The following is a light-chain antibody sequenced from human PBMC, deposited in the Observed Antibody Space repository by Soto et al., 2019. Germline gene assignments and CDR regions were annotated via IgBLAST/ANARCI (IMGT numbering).Light chain of an antibody. Sequence: EIVLTQSPGTLSLSPGERATLSCRASQSVSSSYVAWYQQNTGQAPRLLIYGASSRSTGLPDRFSGSGSGTDFTLTISRLQPEDFAVYYCQQYGSSLRTFGQGTKVEFK. CDR2: GAS. CDR1: QSVSSSY. J-gene: IGKJ1*01. CDR3: QQYGSSLRT. V-gene: IGKV3-20*01.